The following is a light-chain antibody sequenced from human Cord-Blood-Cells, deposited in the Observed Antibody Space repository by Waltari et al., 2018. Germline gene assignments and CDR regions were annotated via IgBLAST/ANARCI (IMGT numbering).Light chain of an antibody. CDR1: QSISSY. CDR2: AAS. CDR3: QQSYSTPIT. Sequence: IQMTQSPSSLSASVGDRVTITCRASQSISSYLNWYQQKPGKAPNLLIYAASSLQSGVPSMFSGSGSGTDFTLTISSLQPEDFATYYCQQSYSTPITFGQGTRLEIK. V-gene: IGKV1-39*01. J-gene: IGKJ5*01.